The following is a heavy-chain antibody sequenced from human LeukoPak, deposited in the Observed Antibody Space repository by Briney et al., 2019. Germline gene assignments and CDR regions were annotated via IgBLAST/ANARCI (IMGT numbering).Heavy chain of an antibody. J-gene: IGHJ4*02. CDR1: GFTFSAYC. CDR2: IWYDGSIT. V-gene: IGHV3-33*01. Sequence: GGSLSLSCAASGFTFSAYCMHWVRQSPDKGLEWVAVIWYDGSITRYADSVRGRMTISRDDSKNTLYLQVDSLRAEDTAVYYCARDIGSNGNYHFDYWGQGTLVTVSS. CDR3: ARDIGSNGNYHFDY. D-gene: IGHD4-17*01.